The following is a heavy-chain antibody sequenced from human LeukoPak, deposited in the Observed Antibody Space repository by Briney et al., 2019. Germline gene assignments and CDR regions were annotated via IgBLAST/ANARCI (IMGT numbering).Heavy chain of an antibody. J-gene: IGHJ3*02. CDR1: GGSISSSNCC. CDR3: ARHGPPITSEYRPPYGAVDI. CDR2: MYYSGST. Sequence: SETLSLTCTVSGGSISSSNCCWGWIRQPPGKGLEVIGSMYYSGSTYYNPSLKSRVTISVDTSKNQCSLKLGSVTAADTAVYYCARHGPPITSEYRPPYGAVDIWGQGTTVIVSS. V-gene: IGHV4-39*01. D-gene: IGHD2/OR15-2a*01.